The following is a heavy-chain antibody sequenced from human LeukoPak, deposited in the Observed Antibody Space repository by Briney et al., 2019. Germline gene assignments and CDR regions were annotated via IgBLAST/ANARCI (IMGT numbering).Heavy chain of an antibody. J-gene: IGHJ6*03. V-gene: IGHV4-38-2*02. Sequence: PSETLSLACTVSDYSISSGYYWGWIRQPPGKGLEWIGSMYHSGSTNYNPSLKSRVTISVDTPKNQFSLKLSSVTAADTAVYYCARRGITMVRGVIGKYYYYYYMDVWGKGTTVTISS. CDR3: ARRGITMVRGVIGKYYYYYYMDV. D-gene: IGHD3-10*01. CDR2: MYHSGST. CDR1: DYSISSGYY.